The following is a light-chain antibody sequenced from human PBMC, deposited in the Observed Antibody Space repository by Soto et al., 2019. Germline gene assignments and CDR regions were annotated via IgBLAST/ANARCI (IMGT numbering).Light chain of an antibody. J-gene: IGKJ4*01. CDR3: QQRINWPLT. CDR2: DAS. V-gene: IGKV3-11*01. Sequence: EIVLTQSPATLSLSPGERATLSCRASQSVSSYLAWYQQKPGQPPRLLIYDASHRATGIPARFSGSWSGTDFTLTISSLEPEDFTFYYCQQRINWPLTFGGGTKVEIK. CDR1: QSVSSY.